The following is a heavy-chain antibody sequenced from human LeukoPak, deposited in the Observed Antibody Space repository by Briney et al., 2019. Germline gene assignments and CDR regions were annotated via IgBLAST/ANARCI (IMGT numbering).Heavy chain of an antibody. CDR2: IYYSGST. CDR3: ARARLGELSL. J-gene: IGHJ4*02. V-gene: IGHV4-59*01. CDR1: GGSISSYY. D-gene: IGHD3-16*02. Sequence: PSETLSLTRTVSGGSISSYYWSWIRQPPGKGLEWIGYIYYSGSTNYNPSLKSRVTISVDTSKNQFSLKLSSVTAADTAVYYCARARLGELSLWGQGTLVTVSS.